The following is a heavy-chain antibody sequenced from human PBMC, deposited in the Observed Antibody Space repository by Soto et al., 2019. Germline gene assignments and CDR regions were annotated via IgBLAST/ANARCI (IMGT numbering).Heavy chain of an antibody. CDR1: GGSFSGYY. CDR3: ARVKAAGWFDP. D-gene: IGHD6-13*01. CDR2: INHSGST. V-gene: IGHV4-34*01. J-gene: IGHJ5*02. Sequence: QVQLQQWGAGLLKPSETLSLTCDVYGGSFSGYYWTWIRQPPGKGLEWIGEINHSGSTLYNTSLKSRVTISVDTSNNQFSLRLTSVTAADTAVYYCARVKAAGWFDPWGQGTLVTVSS.